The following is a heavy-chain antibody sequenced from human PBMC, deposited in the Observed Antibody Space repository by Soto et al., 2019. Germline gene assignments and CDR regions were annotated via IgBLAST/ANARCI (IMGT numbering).Heavy chain of an antibody. CDR3: AREHRGYDILTGYYSDYYYYYMDV. Sequence: PGGSLRLSCAASGFTVSSNYMSWVRQAPGKGLEWVSVIYSGGSTYYADSVKGRFTISRDNSKNTLYLQMNSLRAEDTAVYYCAREHRGYDILTGYYSDYYYYYMDVWGKGTTVTVSS. CDR2: IYSGGST. D-gene: IGHD3-9*01. CDR1: GFTVSSNY. V-gene: IGHV3-66*01. J-gene: IGHJ6*03.